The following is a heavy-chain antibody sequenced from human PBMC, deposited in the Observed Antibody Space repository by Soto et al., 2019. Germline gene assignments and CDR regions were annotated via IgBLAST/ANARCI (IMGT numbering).Heavy chain of an antibody. CDR2: IVVGSGNT. CDR3: AASPPIAVAGTIDY. CDR1: GFTFTSSA. V-gene: IGHV1-58*01. D-gene: IGHD6-19*01. J-gene: IGHJ4*02. Sequence: SVKVSCKASGFTFTSSAVQWVRQARGQRLEWIGWIVVGSGNTNYAQKFQERVTITRDMSTSTAYMELSSLRSEDTAVYYCAASPPIAVAGTIDYWGQGTLVTVSS.